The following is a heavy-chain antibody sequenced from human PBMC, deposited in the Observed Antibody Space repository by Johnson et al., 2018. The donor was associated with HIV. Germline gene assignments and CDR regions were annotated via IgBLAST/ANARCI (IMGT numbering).Heavy chain of an antibody. D-gene: IGHD3-10*01. V-gene: IGHV3-30*02. CDR2: IRFDETIK. CDR3: ARDRRIGTMVLLLDAVDI. Sequence: QVQLVESGGGVVQPGGSLRLSCAASGFTFNNYGMHWVRQSPGKGLEWVAFIRFDETIKYYGDSVKGRFTISRDNAKNSLYLQMNSLRAEDTALYYCARDRRIGTMVLLLDAVDIWGQGTMVTVSS. CDR1: GFTFNNYG. J-gene: IGHJ3*02.